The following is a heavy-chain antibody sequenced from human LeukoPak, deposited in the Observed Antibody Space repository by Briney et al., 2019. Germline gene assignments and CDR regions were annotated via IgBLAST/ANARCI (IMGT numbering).Heavy chain of an antibody. CDR1: GGTFSSYT. CDR3: ARGRGARVVPAALYYFDY. J-gene: IGHJ4*02. Sequence: SVKVSCKASGGTFSSYTISWVRQAPGRGLEWMGRIIPILGIANYAQKFQGRVTITADKSTSTAYMELSSLRSEDTAVYYCARGRGARVVPAALYYFDYWGQGTLVTVSS. D-gene: IGHD2-2*01. V-gene: IGHV1-69*02. CDR2: IIPILGIA.